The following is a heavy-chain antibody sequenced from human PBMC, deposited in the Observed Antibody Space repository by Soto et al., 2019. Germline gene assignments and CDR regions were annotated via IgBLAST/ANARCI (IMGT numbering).Heavy chain of an antibody. J-gene: IGHJ6*02. V-gene: IGHV1-69*02. CDR2: IIPILDIP. D-gene: IGHD2-8*02. CDR1: GCTFSRYT. Sequence: QVQLVQSGAEVKKPGSSVKVSCKASGCTFSRYTFTWVRQAPGQGLEWMGRIIPILDIPNYAQNFQGRVTITADKSTSTAYMELSSLRSDDTAVYYCASHFTGVLVLGTSPPGGDNYGWDVWGQGTTVTVSS. CDR3: ASHFTGVLVLGTSPPGGDNYGWDV.